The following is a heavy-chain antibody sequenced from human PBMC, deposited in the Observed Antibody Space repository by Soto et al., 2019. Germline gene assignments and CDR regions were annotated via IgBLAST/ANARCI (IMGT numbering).Heavy chain of an antibody. J-gene: IGHJ3*02. Sequence: GGSLRLSCAASGFTFSSYWMSWVRQAPGKGLEWVANIKQDGSEKYYVDSVKGRFTISRDNAKNSLYLQMNSLRAEDTAVYYCARALGNFPHDAFDIWGQGTMVTVSS. CDR2: IKQDGSEK. D-gene: IGHD4-4*01. CDR3: ARALGNFPHDAFDI. V-gene: IGHV3-7*03. CDR1: GFTFSSYW.